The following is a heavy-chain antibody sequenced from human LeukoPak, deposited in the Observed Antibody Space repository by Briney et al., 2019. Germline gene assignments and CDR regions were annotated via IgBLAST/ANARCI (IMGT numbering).Heavy chain of an antibody. CDR3: ARGVWAPFDS. V-gene: IGHV3-7*01. J-gene: IGHJ4*02. D-gene: IGHD7-27*01. CDR1: GFSLSNYW. CDR2: IKQDGSEK. Sequence: GGSLRLSCAASGFSLSNYWMNWVRQAPGKGLEWVANIKQDGSEKNYVDSVRGRFSISRDNAKNSLILQMNSLRDEDTAVYYCARGVWAPFDSWGQGTLVPVSS.